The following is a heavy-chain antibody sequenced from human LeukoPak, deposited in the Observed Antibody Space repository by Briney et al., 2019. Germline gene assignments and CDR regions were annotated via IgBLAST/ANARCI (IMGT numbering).Heavy chain of an antibody. CDR2: ISSSSSYI. CDR1: GFTFSSYS. Sequence: GGSLRLSRAASGFTFSSYSMNWVRQAPGKGLEWVSSISSSSSYIYYADSVKGRFTISRDNAKNSLYLQMNSLRAEDTAVYYCARTPYGDYAFDYWGQGTLVTVSS. J-gene: IGHJ4*02. D-gene: IGHD4-17*01. V-gene: IGHV3-21*01. CDR3: ARTPYGDYAFDY.